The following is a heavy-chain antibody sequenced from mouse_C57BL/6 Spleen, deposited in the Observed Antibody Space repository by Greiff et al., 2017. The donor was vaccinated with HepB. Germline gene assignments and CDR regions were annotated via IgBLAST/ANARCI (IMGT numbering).Heavy chain of an antibody. CDR3: ARDGYYGNYEGYFDV. D-gene: IGHD2-1*01. CDR2: IHPNSGST. J-gene: IGHJ1*03. CDR1: GYTFTSYW. V-gene: IGHV1-64*01. Sequence: VQLQQPGAELVKPGASVKLSCKASGYTFTSYWMHRVKQRPGQGLEWIGMIHPNSGSTNYNEKFKSKATLTVDKSSSTAYMQLSSLTSEDSAVYYCARDGYYGNYEGYFDVWGTGTTVTVSS.